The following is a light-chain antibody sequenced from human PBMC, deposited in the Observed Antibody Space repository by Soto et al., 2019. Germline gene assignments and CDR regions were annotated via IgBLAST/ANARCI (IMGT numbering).Light chain of an antibody. Sequence: SCWSSQSVLYRSNNKNYLNWFQQKPGQPPKLLISWASTRESGVPDRFSGSGSGTDFTLTISSLQAEDVAVYYCQQYYSTLYTFGQGTKLEIK. CDR2: WAS. CDR1: QSVLYRSNNKNY. CDR3: QQYYSTLYT. J-gene: IGKJ2*01. V-gene: IGKV4-1*01.